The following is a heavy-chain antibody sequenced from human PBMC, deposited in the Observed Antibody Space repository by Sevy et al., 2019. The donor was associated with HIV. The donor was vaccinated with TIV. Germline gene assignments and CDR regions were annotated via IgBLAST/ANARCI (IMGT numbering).Heavy chain of an antibody. CDR3: ASRNWIDYYYYYMDV. V-gene: IGHV3-11*01. J-gene: IGHJ6*03. D-gene: IGHD1-1*01. CDR2: ISSSGSTI. CDR1: GFTFSDYY. Sequence: GGSLRLTCAASGFTFSDYYMSWIRQAPGKGLEWVSYISSSGSTIYYADSVKGRFTISRDNAKNSLYLQMNSLRAEDTAVYYCASRNWIDYYYYYMDVWAKGTTVTVSS.